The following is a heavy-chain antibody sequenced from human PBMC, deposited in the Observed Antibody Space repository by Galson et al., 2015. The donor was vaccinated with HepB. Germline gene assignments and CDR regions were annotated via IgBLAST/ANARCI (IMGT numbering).Heavy chain of an antibody. CDR1: GFTFINAW. D-gene: IGHD2-15*01. Sequence: SLRLSCAASGFTFINAWMHWVRQAPGKGLEWVGRIKSKTAGGTTDYAAPVKGRFTISRDDSKNTLYLQMNSLKTEDTAVYYCTTDRVGCSGPGRYNAFDLWGQGTMVTVSS. J-gene: IGHJ3*01. CDR3: TTDRVGCSGPGRYNAFDL. CDR2: IKSKTAGGTT. V-gene: IGHV3-15*07.